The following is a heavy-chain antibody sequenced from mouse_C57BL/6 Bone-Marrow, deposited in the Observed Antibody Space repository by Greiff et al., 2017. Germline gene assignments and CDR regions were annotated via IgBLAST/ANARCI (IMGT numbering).Heavy chain of an antibody. J-gene: IGHJ3*01. CDR1: GFTFSDFY. CDR3: ARYACYSNYGFAY. D-gene: IGHD2-5*01. CDR2: SRNKANDYTT. Sequence: EVMLVESGGGLVQSGRSLRLSCATSGFTFSDFYMEWVRQAPGKGLEWIAASRNKANDYTTEYSASVKGRFIVSRYTSQSILYLQMNALRAEDTAIYYCARYACYSNYGFAYWGQGTLVTVSA. V-gene: IGHV7-1*01.